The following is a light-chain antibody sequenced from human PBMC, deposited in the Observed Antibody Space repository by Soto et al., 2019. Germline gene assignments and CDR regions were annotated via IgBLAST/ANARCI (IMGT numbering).Light chain of an antibody. CDR1: SSNIGSNS. CDR2: NNN. CDR3: AAWDDSLNGWV. Sequence: QSVLTQPPSASGTPGQWVTISCSGSSSNIGSNSVTWYQQVPGTAPKVLMYNNNQGPSGVPGRFSGSKSGTSASLTISGLQSEDEADYYCAAWDDSLNGWVFGGGTKLTVL. V-gene: IGLV1-44*01. J-gene: IGLJ3*02.